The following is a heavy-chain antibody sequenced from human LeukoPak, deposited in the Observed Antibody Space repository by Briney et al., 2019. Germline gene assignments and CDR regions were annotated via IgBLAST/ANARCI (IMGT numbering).Heavy chain of an antibody. CDR3: ARDWGVEARPGYMDV. CDR1: GITFSSYG. J-gene: IGHJ6*03. CDR2: ISSTGGTT. V-gene: IGHV3-23*01. D-gene: IGHD6-6*01. Sequence: GGSLRLSCAASGITFSSYGMSWVRQAPGKGLEWVSSISSTGGTTYYADSVKGRFTISRHNAKNSLYLQMNSLRAEDTAVYFCARDWGVEARPGYMDVWGKGTTVTVSS.